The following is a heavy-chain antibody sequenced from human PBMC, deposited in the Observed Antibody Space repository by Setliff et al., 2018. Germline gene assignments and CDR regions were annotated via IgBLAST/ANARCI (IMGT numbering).Heavy chain of an antibody. CDR1: GFTFSSYA. Sequence: GGSLRLSCAASGFTFSSYAITWVRQAPGKGLEWVSMISGSAQTTYYADSVKGRFTISRDNSKNTVYLEMNSLRAEDTAVYYCPRYYNFWSGSAHYYYYGMDVWGQGTTVTVSS. CDR2: ISGSAQTT. J-gene: IGHJ6*02. V-gene: IGHV3-23*01. D-gene: IGHD3-3*01. CDR3: PRYYNFWSGSAHYYYYGMDV.